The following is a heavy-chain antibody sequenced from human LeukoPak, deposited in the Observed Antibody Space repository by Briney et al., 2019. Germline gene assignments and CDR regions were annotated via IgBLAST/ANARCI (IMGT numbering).Heavy chain of an antibody. Sequence: GGSLRLSCAASGFTVSSNYMSWVRQAPGKGLEWVSVIYSGGSTYYADSVKGRFTISRDNSKNTLYLQMNSLRAEDTAVYYCAKVWDSSGYYYVLGDWGQGTLVTVSS. J-gene: IGHJ4*02. CDR1: GFTVSSNY. CDR3: AKVWDSSGYYYVLGD. D-gene: IGHD3-22*01. V-gene: IGHV3-53*01. CDR2: IYSGGST.